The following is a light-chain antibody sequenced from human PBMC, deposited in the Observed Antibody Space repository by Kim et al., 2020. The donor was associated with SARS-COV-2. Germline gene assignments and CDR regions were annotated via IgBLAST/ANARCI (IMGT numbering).Light chain of an antibody. J-gene: IGKJ2*01. V-gene: IGKV4-1*01. Sequence: DIVMTQSPDSLAVSLGERATINCKSSQSVSNKLVWYQQKPGQPPKLLIRWSSDRESGVPDRFSGSGSGTDFTLTISSLQAEDVAVYYCQQYHNRPYTFGQGTKLEI. CDR2: WSS. CDR3: QQYHNRPYT. CDR1: QSVSNK.